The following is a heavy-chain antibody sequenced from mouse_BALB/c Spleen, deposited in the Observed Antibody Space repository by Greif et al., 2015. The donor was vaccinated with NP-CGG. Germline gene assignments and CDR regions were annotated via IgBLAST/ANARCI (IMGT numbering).Heavy chain of an antibody. CDR3: TRSGYYGSSYWYFDV. Sequence: LQQSGSELVRPGASVKLSCKASGYTFTSYWMHWVKQRPGQGLEWIGNIYPGSGSTNYDEKFKSKATLTVDTSSSTAYMQLSSLTSEDSAVYYCTRSGYYGSSYWYFDVWGAGTTVTVSS. J-gene: IGHJ1*01. CDR1: GYTFTSYW. V-gene: IGHV1S22*01. D-gene: IGHD1-1*01. CDR2: IYPGSGST.